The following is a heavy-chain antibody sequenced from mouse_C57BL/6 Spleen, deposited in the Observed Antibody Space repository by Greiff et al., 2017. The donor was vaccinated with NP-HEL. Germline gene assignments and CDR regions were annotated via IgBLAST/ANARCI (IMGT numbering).Heavy chain of an antibody. Sequence: EVQLQQSGPELVKPGASVKISCKASGYTFTDYYMNWVKQSHGKSLEWIGDINPNNGGTSYNQKFKGKATLTVDKSSSTADMELRSRTSEDSAVYYCARRYGSPYYAMDYWGQGTSVTVSS. V-gene: IGHV1-26*01. D-gene: IGHD1-1*01. CDR2: INPNNGGT. CDR1: GYTFTDYY. CDR3: ARRYGSPYYAMDY. J-gene: IGHJ4*01.